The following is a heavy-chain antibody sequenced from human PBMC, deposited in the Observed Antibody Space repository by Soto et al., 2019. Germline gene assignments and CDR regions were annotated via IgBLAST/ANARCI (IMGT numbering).Heavy chain of an antibody. V-gene: IGHV3-23*01. J-gene: IGHJ4*02. Sequence: GGPLRLSCTSSGFTFRSSGMCWVRRAPGKCLPGASTIRGDGGQTHYTYSVTGRFSISRDRSKITVYLQMDSIRAEHSATYFAARDVRVAADAFVGYWGEGTQVSV. CDR3: ARDVRVAADAFVGY. D-gene: IGHD2-2*01. CDR2: IRGDGGQT. CDR1: GFTFRSSG.